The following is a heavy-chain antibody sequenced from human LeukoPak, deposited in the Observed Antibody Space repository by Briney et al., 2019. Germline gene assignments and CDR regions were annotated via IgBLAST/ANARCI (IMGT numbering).Heavy chain of an antibody. V-gene: IGHV4-34*01. CDR3: GRARLNGDVDY. J-gene: IGHJ4*02. CDR1: GGSFSGYY. Sequence: ETLSLTCAVYGGSFSGYYWSWIRQPPGKGLEWIGEINDSGSTKYNPSLKSRVTISVDTSKNQFSLKLSSVTAADTAVYYCGRARLNGDVDYWGQGTLVT. D-gene: IGHD4-17*01. CDR2: INDSGST.